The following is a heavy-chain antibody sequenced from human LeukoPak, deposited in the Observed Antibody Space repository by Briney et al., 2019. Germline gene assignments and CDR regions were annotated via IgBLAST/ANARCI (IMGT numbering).Heavy chain of an antibody. CDR1: GSTFSSYG. V-gene: IGHV3-33*01. D-gene: IGHD5-24*01. J-gene: IGHJ4*02. CDR2: IWYDGSNK. CDR3: AASRADNSRSWPHDY. Sequence: GGSLRLSCAASGSTFSSYGMHWVRQAPGKGLEWVAVIWYDGSNKYYADSVKGRFTISRDNSKNTLYLQMNSLRAEDTAVYYCAASRADNSRSWPHDYWGQGTLVTVSS.